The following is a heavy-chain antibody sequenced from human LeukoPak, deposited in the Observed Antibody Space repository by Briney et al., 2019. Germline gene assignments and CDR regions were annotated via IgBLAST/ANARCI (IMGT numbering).Heavy chain of an antibody. CDR2: INHSGST. D-gene: IGHD1-26*01. CDR1: GGSFSGYY. J-gene: IGHJ3*02. CDR3: ARGLMGAGSSGAFDI. V-gene: IGHV4-34*01. Sequence: SETLSLTCAVYGGSFSGYYWNWIRQPPGEGLEWIGEINHSGSTNYISSLKSRVTISIDTSKNQFSLKMSSVTAADTAVYYCARGLMGAGSSGAFDIWGQGTLVTVSS.